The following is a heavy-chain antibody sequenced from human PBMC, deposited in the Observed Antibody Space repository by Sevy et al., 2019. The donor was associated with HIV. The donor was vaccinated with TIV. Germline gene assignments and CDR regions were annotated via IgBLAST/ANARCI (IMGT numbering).Heavy chain of an antibody. CDR3: ARDLSPITVAGPDY. D-gene: IGHD5-12*01. J-gene: IGHJ4*02. CDR2: ISYDGSNK. CDR1: GFTFSSYA. Sequence: GGCLRLSCAASGFTFSSYAMHWVRQAPGKGLEWVAVISYDGSNKYYADSVKGRFTISRDNSKNTLYLQMNSLRAEDTAVYYCARDLSPITVAGPDYWGQGTLVTVSS. V-gene: IGHV3-30-3*01.